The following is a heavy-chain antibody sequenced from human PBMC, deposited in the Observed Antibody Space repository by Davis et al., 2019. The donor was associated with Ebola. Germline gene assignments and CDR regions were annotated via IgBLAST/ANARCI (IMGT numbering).Heavy chain of an antibody. J-gene: IGHJ4*02. V-gene: IGHV5-10-1*01. CDR1: GYSFTSYW. Sequence: GESLKISCKGSGYSFTSYWISWVRQMPGKGLEWMGRIDPSDSYTNYSPSFQGHVTISADKSISTAYLQWSSLKASDTAMYYCARLFGNSGYSYGYFDYWGQGTLVTVSS. CDR3: ARLFGNSGYSYGYFDY. CDR2: IDPSDSYT. D-gene: IGHD5-18*01.